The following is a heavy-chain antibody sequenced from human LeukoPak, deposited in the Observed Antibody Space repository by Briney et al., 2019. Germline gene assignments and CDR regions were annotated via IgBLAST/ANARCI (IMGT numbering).Heavy chain of an antibody. CDR3: ARLKYSGSYVDLDY. D-gene: IGHD1-26*01. V-gene: IGHV1-2*02. CDR2: INPNSGGT. J-gene: IGHJ4*02. CDR1: GYTFTGNY. Sequence: ASVKVSCKAAGYTFTGNYMHWMRQAQGPGRGRMGGINPNSGGTNYSQEFQGRVTMTRDTSISTAYMELSRLRSDDTAAYYCARLKYSGSYVDLDYWGQGTLVSVSS.